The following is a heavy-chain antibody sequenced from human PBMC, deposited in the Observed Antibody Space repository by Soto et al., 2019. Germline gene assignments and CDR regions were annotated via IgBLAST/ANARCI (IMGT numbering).Heavy chain of an antibody. CDR2: ISHSGHIT. D-gene: IGHD2-15*01. CDR3: ARRGGPGDY. V-gene: IGHV3-11*01. CDR1: GFNFNDYY. Sequence: QVQLVESGGGLVKPGGSPRLSCAASGFNFNDYYMSWIRQAPGKGLEWLSYISHSGHITNYADSVKGRFTISRDNAKNSLYLQMNSLRAEDTAVYYCARRGGPGDYWGQGTLVTVSS. J-gene: IGHJ4*02.